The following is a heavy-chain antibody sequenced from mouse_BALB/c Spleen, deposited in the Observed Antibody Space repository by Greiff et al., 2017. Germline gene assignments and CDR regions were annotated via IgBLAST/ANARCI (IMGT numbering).Heavy chain of an antibody. Sequence: VQLHQSGAELMKPGASVKISCKATGYTFSSYWIEWVKQRPGHGLEWIGEILPGSGSTNYNEKFKGKATFTADTSSNTAYMQLSSLTSEDSAVYYCARRGDRYDDAWFAYWGQGTLVTVSA. CDR3: ARRGDRYDDAWFAY. V-gene: IGHV1-9*01. CDR1: GYTFSSYW. D-gene: IGHD2-14*01. J-gene: IGHJ3*01. CDR2: ILPGSGST.